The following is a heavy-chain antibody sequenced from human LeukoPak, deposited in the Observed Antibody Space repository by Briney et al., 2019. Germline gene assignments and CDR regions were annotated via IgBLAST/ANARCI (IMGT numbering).Heavy chain of an antibody. CDR2: VTTSSYN. J-gene: IGHJ4*02. D-gene: IGHD2-2*02. CDR3: ARVGIPAAIFFNY. Sequence: GGSLRLSCAASGFTFSSHTMNWVRQAPGKGLEWVSSVTTSSYNFYADSVKGRFTISRDNAKNSLYLQMNSLRAEDTAVYYCARVGIPAAIFFNYWGQGTLVTVSS. V-gene: IGHV3-21*01. CDR1: GFTFSSHT.